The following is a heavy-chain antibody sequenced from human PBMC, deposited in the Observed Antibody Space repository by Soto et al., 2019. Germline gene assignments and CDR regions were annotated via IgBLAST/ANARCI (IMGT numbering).Heavy chain of an antibody. V-gene: IGHV3-9*01. J-gene: IGHJ6*04. Sequence: EVQLVESGGGLVQPGRSLRLSCAASGFTFDDYAMHWVRQAPGKGLEWVSGMSWNSGSIGYADSVKGRITISRDSAKNALSLQTNSLRAEDTALYYSAQEDCSGGSCELAVWGKGTTVTVSS. CDR3: AQEDCSGGSCELAV. CDR2: MSWNSGSI. D-gene: IGHD2-15*01. CDR1: GFTFDDYA.